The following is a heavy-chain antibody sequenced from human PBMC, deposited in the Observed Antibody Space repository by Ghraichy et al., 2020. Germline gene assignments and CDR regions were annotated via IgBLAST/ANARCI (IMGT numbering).Heavy chain of an antibody. Sequence: LSLTCAASGFTFSSYAMSWVRQAPGKGLEWVSAISRSGSGTYYADSVKGRFTISRDNSRDTLYLQMDSLRVEDSAIYHCVKDLGDFRSHFDHWGQGTLVTVSS. J-gene: IGHJ4*02. V-gene: IGHV3-23*01. D-gene: IGHD3-3*01. CDR1: GFTFSSYA. CDR2: ISRSGSGT. CDR3: VKDLGDFRSHFDH.